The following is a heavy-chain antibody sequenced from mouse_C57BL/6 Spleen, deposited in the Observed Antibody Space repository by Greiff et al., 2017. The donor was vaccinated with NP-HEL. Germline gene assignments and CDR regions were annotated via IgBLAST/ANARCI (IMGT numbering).Heavy chain of an antibody. CDR2: ISSGGSYT. V-gene: IGHV5-6*01. Sequence: EVMLVEPGADLVKPGGSLKLSCAASGFTFSSYGMSWVRQTPDQGLEWVATISSGGSYTYYPDSVKGRFTISRDNASNTLYLQLSSLKAEDTAMCYCARLSTVRMDYWGQGTSVTVSS. D-gene: IGHD1-1*01. CDR3: ARLSTVRMDY. J-gene: IGHJ4*01. CDR1: GFTFSSYG.